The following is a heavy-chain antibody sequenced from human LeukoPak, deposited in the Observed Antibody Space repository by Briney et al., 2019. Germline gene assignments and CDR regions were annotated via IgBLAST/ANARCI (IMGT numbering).Heavy chain of an antibody. D-gene: IGHD6-13*01. CDR2: VSYSGST. CDR3: ARDSGSWWFDY. V-gene: IGHV4-4*02. Sequence: SETLSLTCAVSGGSISSSNWWSWVRQPPGKGLEWIGYVSYSGSTYYNPSLKSRVSISVDTSKNQFSLRLSSVTAADTAVYHCARDSGSWWFDYWGQGTLVTVSS. CDR1: GGSISSSNW. J-gene: IGHJ4*02.